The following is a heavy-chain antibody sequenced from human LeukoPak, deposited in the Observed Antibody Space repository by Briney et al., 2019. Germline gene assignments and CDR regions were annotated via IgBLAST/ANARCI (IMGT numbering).Heavy chain of an antibody. D-gene: IGHD3-16*01. CDR1: GFTFSGYW. V-gene: IGHV3-7*01. J-gene: IGHJ4*02. CDR2: IKQDGSDK. Sequence: GGSLRLSCAASGFTFSGYWMSWVRQAPGKGLEWVANIKQDGSDKYYVNSVKGRFTISRDNAKNSLYLQMNSLRAEDTGVYYCARVRGTYIIDYWGQGTLVTVSS. CDR3: ARVRGTYIIDY.